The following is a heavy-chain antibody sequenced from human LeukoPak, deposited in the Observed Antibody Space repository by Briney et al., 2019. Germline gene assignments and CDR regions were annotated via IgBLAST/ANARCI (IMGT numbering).Heavy chain of an antibody. J-gene: IGHJ4*02. CDR2: IYYSGST. CDR1: GGSISSSSYY. Sequence: SETLSLTCTVSGGSISSSSYYWGWIRQPPGKGLEWIGSIYYSGSTYYNPSLKSRVTISVDTSKNQFSLKLSSVTAADTAVSYCATPFWSGPFDYWGQGTLVTVSS. V-gene: IGHV4-39*01. D-gene: IGHD3-3*01. CDR3: ATPFWSGPFDY.